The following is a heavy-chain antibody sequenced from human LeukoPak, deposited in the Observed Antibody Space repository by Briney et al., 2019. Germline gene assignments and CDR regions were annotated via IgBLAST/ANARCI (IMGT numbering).Heavy chain of an antibody. J-gene: IGHJ6*02. CDR3: ARGGLVGATTLAYYQYYAMDV. D-gene: IGHD1-26*01. Sequence: ASVKVSCMTSGYAFTANYIHWVRQAPGQGLEWMGWINPNNGGTRCAQKFQGWVAMTRDRSINTVYMEFSGLKSDDTATYFCARGGLVGATTLAYYQYYAMDVWGQGTTVTVSS. CDR2: INPNNGGT. CDR1: GYAFTANY. V-gene: IGHV1-2*04.